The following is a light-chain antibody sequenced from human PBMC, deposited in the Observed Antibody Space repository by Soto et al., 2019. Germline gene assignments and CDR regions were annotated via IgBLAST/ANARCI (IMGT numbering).Light chain of an antibody. V-gene: IGKV3-20*01. J-gene: IGKJ1*01. Sequence: EIVLTQSPGTLSLSPGERATRSCRASQSVSSSYLAWYQQKPGQAPRLLIYGASSRATGIPDRFSGSGSGTDFTLTISSLEPEDFAVYYCQQYGSSPWTVGQGTKVELK. CDR1: QSVSSSY. CDR3: QQYGSSPWT. CDR2: GAS.